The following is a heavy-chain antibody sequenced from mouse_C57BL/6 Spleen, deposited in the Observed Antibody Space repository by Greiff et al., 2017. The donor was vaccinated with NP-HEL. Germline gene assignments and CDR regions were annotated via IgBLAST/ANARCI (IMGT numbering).Heavy chain of an antibody. CDR1: GYTFTDYY. V-gene: IGHV1-76*01. D-gene: IGHD2-1*01. Sequence: VQLQQSGAELVRPGASVKLSCKASGYTFTDYYINWVKQRPGQGLEWIARIYPGSGNTYYNEKFKGKATLTAEKSSSTACMQLSSLTSEDSAVYFCARERNLLPGYAMDYWGQGTSVTVSS. J-gene: IGHJ4*01. CDR2: IYPGSGNT. CDR3: ARERNLLPGYAMDY.